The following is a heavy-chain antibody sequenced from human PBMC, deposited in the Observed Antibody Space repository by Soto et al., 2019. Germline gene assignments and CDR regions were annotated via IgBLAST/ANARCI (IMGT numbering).Heavy chain of an antibody. D-gene: IGHD2-15*01. V-gene: IGHV3-30-3*01. CDR3: ARGCSGGSCYSYYYYYGMDV. CDR1: GFTFSSYA. CDR2: ISYDGSNK. J-gene: IGHJ6*02. Sequence: ESGGGVVQPGRSLRLSCAASGFTFSSYAMHWVRQAPGKGLEWVAVISYDGSNKYYADSVKGRFTISRDNSKNTLYLQMNSLRAEDTAVYYCARGCSGGSCYSYYYYYGMDVWGQGTTVTVSS.